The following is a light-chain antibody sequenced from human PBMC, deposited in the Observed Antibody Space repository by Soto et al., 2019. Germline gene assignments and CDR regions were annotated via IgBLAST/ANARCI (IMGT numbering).Light chain of an antibody. CDR1: QGVSSH. J-gene: IGKJ4*01. CDR3: QHLNSYPLT. V-gene: IGKV1-9*01. Sequence: DIQLTQSPSSLSASVGDRVTITCRASQGVSSHLAWFQQKVGKAPKMLIYAASTLQSGVPSRFSGSGFGIEFTLTISSLQPEDVATYYCQHLNSYPLTFGGGTKVDIK. CDR2: AAS.